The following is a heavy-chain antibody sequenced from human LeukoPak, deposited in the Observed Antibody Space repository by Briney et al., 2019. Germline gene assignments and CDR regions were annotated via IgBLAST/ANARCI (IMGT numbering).Heavy chain of an antibody. CDR3: ATETNGRYYDY. Sequence: GGSLRLSCAASGFSFSNYKMIWVRQAPGKGLEWVASIGPTGFDRYHADSIKGRFTISRDNANNFLYLQMDSLRAEDTAVYYCATETNGRYYDYWGQGTLLTVSS. J-gene: IGHJ4*02. CDR1: GFSFSNYK. CDR2: IGPTGFDR. D-gene: IGHD1-14*01. V-gene: IGHV3-21*06.